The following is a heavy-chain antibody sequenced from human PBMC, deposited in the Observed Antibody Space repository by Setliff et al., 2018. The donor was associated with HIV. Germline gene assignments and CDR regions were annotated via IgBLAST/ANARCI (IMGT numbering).Heavy chain of an antibody. J-gene: IGHJ4*02. CDR2: IYTSGIT. CDR3: ARDYSGWYYFYC. CDR1: GGSISSYY. V-gene: IGHV4-4*08. Sequence: SETLSLTCTVSGGSISSYYWSWMRLPPGKGLEWIGYIYTSGITNYNPSLKSRFTMSVDTSKNHFSLKLSSVTAADTAVYYCARDYSGWYYFYCWGQGTLVTVSS. D-gene: IGHD6-19*01.